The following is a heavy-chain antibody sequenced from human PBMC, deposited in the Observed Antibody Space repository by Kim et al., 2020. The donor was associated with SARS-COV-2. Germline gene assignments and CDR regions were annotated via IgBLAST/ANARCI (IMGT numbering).Heavy chain of an antibody. V-gene: IGHV3-30*02. D-gene: IGHD1-1*01. J-gene: IGHJ4*02. CDR3: AKAAERWEATYFDY. Sequence: ADSVKGRFTISRDNSKTTLYLQMNSLRAEDTAVYYCAKAAERWEATYFDYWGQGTLVTVSS.